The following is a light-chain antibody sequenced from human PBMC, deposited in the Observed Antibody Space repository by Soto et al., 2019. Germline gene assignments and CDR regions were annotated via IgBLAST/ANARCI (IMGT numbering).Light chain of an antibody. V-gene: IGKV3-11*01. Sequence: EIFCTQSPDTLSFSAGERANHTSRDSQSVTNYIAWYQQRPGQAPRLLIYRASNRATGIPARFSGTGSGTDFTLTITNLEPEDFAVYYCQHRSNWPGTWTFGQGTKVDNK. CDR3: QHRSNWPGTWT. CDR1: QSVTNY. J-gene: IGKJ1*01. CDR2: RAS.